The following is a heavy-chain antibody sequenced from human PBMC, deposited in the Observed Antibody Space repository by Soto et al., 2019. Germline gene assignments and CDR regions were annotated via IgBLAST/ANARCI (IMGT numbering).Heavy chain of an antibody. CDR2: IWYDGSNK. CDR3: AREVITFGGVIVIRETYYFDY. CDR1: GFTFSSYG. J-gene: IGHJ4*02. Sequence: GGSLRLSCAASGFTFSSYGMHWVRQAPGKGLEWVAVIWYDGSNKYYADSVKGRFTISRDNSKNTLYLQMNSLRAEDTAVYYCAREVITFGGVIVIRETYYFDYWGQGTLVTVSS. V-gene: IGHV3-33*01. D-gene: IGHD3-16*02.